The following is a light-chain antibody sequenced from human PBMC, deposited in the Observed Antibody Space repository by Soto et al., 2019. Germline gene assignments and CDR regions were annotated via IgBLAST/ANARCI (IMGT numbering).Light chain of an antibody. V-gene: IGKV3-15*01. J-gene: IGKJ1*01. Sequence: EIVMTQSPATLSVSPGERATLSCRASQSVSSNLAWYQQQPGQAPRLLIYGASARATGIPARFSGSGSGTEFTLTISSLQSGDFAVYYCQQYNNWPPMAFGQGTKVEIK. CDR3: QQYNNWPPMA. CDR1: QSVSSN. CDR2: GAS.